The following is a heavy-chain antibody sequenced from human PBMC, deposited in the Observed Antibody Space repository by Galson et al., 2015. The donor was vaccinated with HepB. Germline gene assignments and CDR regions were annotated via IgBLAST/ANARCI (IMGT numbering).Heavy chain of an antibody. V-gene: IGHV1-46*01. J-gene: IGHJ4*02. CDR2: INPSGGRT. CDR1: GYTFSNYY. Sequence: SVKVSCKASGYTFSNYYTHWVRQAPGQGLEWMGTINPSGGRTTYAQKFQGRVTMTRDTSASTVFLELSSLRSDDTAVYYCAREGQLWAHFDYWGQGTLVTVSS. D-gene: IGHD5-18*01. CDR3: AREGQLWAHFDY.